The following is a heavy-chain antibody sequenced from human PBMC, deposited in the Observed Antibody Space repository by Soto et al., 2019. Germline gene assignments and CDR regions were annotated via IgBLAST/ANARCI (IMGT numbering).Heavy chain of an antibody. CDR1: GFTFTSYA. D-gene: IGHD6-13*01. CDR3: AKAGFSSSWSPTYFDY. J-gene: IGHJ4*02. V-gene: IGHV3-23*01. CDR2: ISGTGYNT. Sequence: EVQLLESGGGLVQPGGSLRLSCAASGFTFTSYAMNWVRLAPGKGLEWVSAISGTGYNTYYADSVKGRFTISRDNTKNTLYLQMNSLRGEDTGVYYCAKAGFSSSWSPTYFDYWGQGTLVTVSS.